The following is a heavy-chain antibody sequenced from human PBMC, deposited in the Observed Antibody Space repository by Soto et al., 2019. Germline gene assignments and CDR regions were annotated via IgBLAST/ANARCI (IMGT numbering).Heavy chain of an antibody. CDR1: GGSISSGTYS. CDR3: ARIDWNPNPSFDY. J-gene: IGHJ4*02. D-gene: IGHD1-1*01. Sequence: SETLSLTCTVSGGSISSGTYSWGWIRQPPGKGLEWIGYIYYSGSTNYNPSLKSRVTISVDTSKNQFSLKLSSVTAADTAVYYCARIDWNPNPSFDYWGQGTLVTVSS. CDR2: IYYSGST. V-gene: IGHV4-61*01.